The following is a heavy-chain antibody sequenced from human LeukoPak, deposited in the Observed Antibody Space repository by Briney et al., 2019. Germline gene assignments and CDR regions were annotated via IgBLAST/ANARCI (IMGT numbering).Heavy chain of an antibody. CDR1: GSTFSSYS. Sequence: GGSLRLSCAASGSTFSSYSMNWVRQAPGKGLEWVSYISSSSSTIYYADSVKGRFTISRDNAKNSLYLQMNSLRAEDTAVYYCRTENVLRFLEWSPSGAFDIWGQGTMVTVSS. D-gene: IGHD3-3*01. CDR2: ISSSSSTI. J-gene: IGHJ3*02. CDR3: RTENVLRFLEWSPSGAFDI. V-gene: IGHV3-48*01.